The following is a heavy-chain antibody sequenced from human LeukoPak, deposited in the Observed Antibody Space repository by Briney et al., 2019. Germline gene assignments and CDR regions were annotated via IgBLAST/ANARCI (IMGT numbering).Heavy chain of an antibody. V-gene: IGHV4-39*01. CDR2: IYYSGST. CDR1: GGSISSSSYY. D-gene: IGHD1-26*01. J-gene: IGHJ4*02. CDR3: ARGPKRMYSGSSWLGY. Sequence: PSETLSLTCTVSGGSISSSSYYWGWIRQPPGKGLEWIGSIYYSGSTYYNPSLKSRVTISVDTSKNQFSLKLSSVTAADTAVYYCARGPKRMYSGSSWLGYWGQGTLVTVSS.